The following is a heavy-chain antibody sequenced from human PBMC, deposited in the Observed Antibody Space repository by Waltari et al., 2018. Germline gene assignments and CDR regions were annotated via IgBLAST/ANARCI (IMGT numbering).Heavy chain of an antibody. V-gene: IGHV3-30*02. Sequence: QVQLVESGGGVVQPGGSLRLSCAASGFTFSFYGMHWVRQAPGKGLEWLEHIRYDGSNKHYADSVKGRFTISRDTSEKTLYLQMNSLRADDTAVYYCAKDSGPYRIIGSTAWFDPWGQGALVTVSS. CDR2: IRYDGSNK. CDR3: AKDSGPYRIIGSTAWFDP. D-gene: IGHD1-20*01. CDR1: GFTFSFYG. J-gene: IGHJ5*02.